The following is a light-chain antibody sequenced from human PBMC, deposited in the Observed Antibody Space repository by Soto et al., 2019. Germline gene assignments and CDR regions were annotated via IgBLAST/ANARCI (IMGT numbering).Light chain of an antibody. CDR2: KAS. V-gene: IGKV1-5*03. CDR3: QQYNSYSLT. CDR1: QSISSW. J-gene: IGKJ4*01. Sequence: DIQMTQSPSTLSASVGDRVTITCRASQSISSWLAWYQQKPGKAPKLLIYKASSLESGVPSRFSGSGSGTEFTLTSSSLQPDDVATYYCQQYNSYSLTFGGGTKVEIK.